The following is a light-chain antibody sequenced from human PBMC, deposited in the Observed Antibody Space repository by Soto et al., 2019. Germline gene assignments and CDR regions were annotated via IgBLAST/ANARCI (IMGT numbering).Light chain of an antibody. V-gene: IGKV3-20*01. J-gene: IGKJ2*01. Sequence: EIVLTQSPGTLSLSLGERATLSCRASQSVSSSFLAWFQQKPGQTPRLLTFGASTRATAIPDRFSGSGSGTDFTLTISRLEPEDFAVYYCQQYGSSPHTFGQGTKLEVK. CDR1: QSVSSSF. CDR2: GAS. CDR3: QQYGSSPHT.